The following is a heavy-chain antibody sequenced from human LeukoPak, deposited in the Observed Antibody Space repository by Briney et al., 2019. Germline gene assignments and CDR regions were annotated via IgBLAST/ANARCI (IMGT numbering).Heavy chain of an antibody. J-gene: IGHJ5*02. D-gene: IGHD3-3*01. CDR1: GGSISSSSYY. CDR3: ARHNHGGGYYDFWSGAFDP. Sequence: PSETLSLTCTVSGGSISSSSYYWGWIRQPPGKGLEWVGRIYYSGNTYYNPSLKIRVTISVDTSKNQFSLKLSSVTAADTAVYYCARHNHGGGYYDFWSGAFDPWGQGTLVTVSS. CDR2: IYYSGNT. V-gene: IGHV4-39*01.